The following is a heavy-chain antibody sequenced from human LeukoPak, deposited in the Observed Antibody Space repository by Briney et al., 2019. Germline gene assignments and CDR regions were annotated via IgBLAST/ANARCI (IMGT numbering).Heavy chain of an antibody. CDR3: AAGRYYYYYMDV. D-gene: IGHD6-13*01. CDR2: IYTSGST. J-gene: IGHJ6*03. V-gene: IGHV4-4*07. Sequence: SETLSLTCTVSGGSISSYYWSWIRQPAGKGLEWIGRIYTSGSTNYNPSLKSRVTMSVDTSKNQFSLKLSSVTAADTAVCHCAAGRYYYYYMDVWGKGTTVTVSS. CDR1: GGSISSYY.